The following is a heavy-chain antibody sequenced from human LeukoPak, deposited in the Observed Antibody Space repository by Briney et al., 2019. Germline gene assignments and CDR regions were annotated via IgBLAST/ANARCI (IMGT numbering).Heavy chain of an antibody. Sequence: SETLSLTCAVYGGSFSGYYWSWIRQPPGKGLEWIGEINHSGSTNYNPSLKSRVTISVDTSKNQFSLKLSSVTAADTAVYYCARGGIREHNGESDYWGQGTLVTVSS. CDR3: ARGGIREHNGESDY. J-gene: IGHJ4*02. CDR1: GGSFSGYY. V-gene: IGHV4-34*01. D-gene: IGHD4-17*01. CDR2: INHSGST.